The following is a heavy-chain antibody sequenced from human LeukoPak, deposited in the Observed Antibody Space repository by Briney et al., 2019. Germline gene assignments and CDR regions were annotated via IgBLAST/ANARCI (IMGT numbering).Heavy chain of an antibody. D-gene: IGHD2-21*02. CDR1: GFTVSSNY. J-gene: IGHJ4*02. CDR3: ARAQTYGDSRLLLDY. CDR2: IHKNAIT. Sequence: GGSLRLSCAASGFTVSSNYMTWVRQAPGKGLEWVSVIHKNAITYYADTVKGRFTISRDNSKNMLYLQMNSLRVEDTALYYCARAQTYGDSRLLLDYWGQGTLVTVSS. V-gene: IGHV3-53*01.